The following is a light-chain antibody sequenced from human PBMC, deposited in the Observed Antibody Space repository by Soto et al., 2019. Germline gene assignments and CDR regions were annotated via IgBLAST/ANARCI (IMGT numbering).Light chain of an antibody. V-gene: IGKV1-5*03. Sequence: DVQMTQSPSTPSASIGGTVTITCRASRSISSWLAWYQQKPWIAPKLLIYKASTLQSGVPSRFSGSGYGTEFTLTISRLQPDDSATYYCQQYDVYSTFGHGTIVDI. CDR1: RSISSW. CDR2: KAS. J-gene: IGKJ1*01. CDR3: QQYDVYST.